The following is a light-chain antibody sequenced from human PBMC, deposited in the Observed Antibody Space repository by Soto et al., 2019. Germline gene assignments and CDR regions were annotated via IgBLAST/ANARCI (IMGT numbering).Light chain of an antibody. CDR3: QQYNNWPPIT. CDR1: QSVNSK. V-gene: IGKV3-15*01. J-gene: IGKJ5*01. CDR2: GAS. Sequence: EIVMNNSPSTLSVSPGERVSLSCRASQSVNSKLAWYQQKPGQAPRLLIYGASTRATGIPARFSGSGSGTEFTLTISSLQSEDFAVYFCQQYNNWPPITFCQGTRLEI.